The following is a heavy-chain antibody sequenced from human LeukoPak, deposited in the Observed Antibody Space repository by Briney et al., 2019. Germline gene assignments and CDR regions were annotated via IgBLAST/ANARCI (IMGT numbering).Heavy chain of an antibody. CDR1: GFTFSSYG. D-gene: IGHD5-18*01. Sequence: PGGSLRLSCAASGFTFSSYGMSWVRQAPGKGLEWVSAISGSGGSTYYADSVKGRFNISRDNSKNTLYLQMNSLRAEDTAVYYCAKRRPRGYSYGYFDYWGQGTLVTVSS. V-gene: IGHV3-23*01. CDR3: AKRRPRGYSYGYFDY. CDR2: ISGSGGST. J-gene: IGHJ4*02.